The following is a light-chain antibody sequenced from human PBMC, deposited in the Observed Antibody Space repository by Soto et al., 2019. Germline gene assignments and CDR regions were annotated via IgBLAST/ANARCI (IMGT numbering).Light chain of an antibody. V-gene: IGKV1-5*01. Sequence: IQVTQSPSTLSASVGDRVSITCRASDSINNWLAWYQQKPGKAHKLLIYDASTLETGVPSRFSGSASGTEFPLTISSLQPDDFATYYCQDYTSYSGTFGQGTKVEIX. J-gene: IGKJ1*01. CDR1: DSINNW. CDR2: DAS. CDR3: QDYTSYSGT.